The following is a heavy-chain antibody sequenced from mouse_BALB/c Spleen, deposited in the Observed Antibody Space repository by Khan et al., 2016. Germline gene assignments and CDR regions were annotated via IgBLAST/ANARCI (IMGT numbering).Heavy chain of an antibody. D-gene: IGHD1-2*01. Sequence: VKLLESGPGLVKPSQSLSLTCTVTGYSITSDYAWNWIRQFPGNKLEWMGYIKYSGSTTYKPSLKSRISITRDTSKNQFFLQLKSVTTEDTATYYCARAPTATRYFDVWGAGTTVTVSA. CDR1: GYSITSDYA. V-gene: IGHV3-2*02. CDR3: ARAPTATRYFDV. J-gene: IGHJ1*01. CDR2: IKYSGST.